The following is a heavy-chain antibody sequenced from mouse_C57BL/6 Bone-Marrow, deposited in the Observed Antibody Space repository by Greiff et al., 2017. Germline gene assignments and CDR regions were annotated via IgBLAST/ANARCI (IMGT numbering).Heavy chain of an antibody. V-gene: IGHV1-82*01. CDR2: IYPGDGDT. D-gene: IGHD4-1*01. J-gene: IGHJ1*03. CDR3: ALGRGPYWYFDV. Sequence: VQLQQSGPELVKPGASVKISCKASGYAFSSSWMNWVKQRPGKGLEWIGRIYPGDGDTNYNGKFKGKATLTADKSSSTAYMQLSSLTSEDSAVYFCALGRGPYWYFDVWGTGTTVTVSS. CDR1: GYAFSSSW.